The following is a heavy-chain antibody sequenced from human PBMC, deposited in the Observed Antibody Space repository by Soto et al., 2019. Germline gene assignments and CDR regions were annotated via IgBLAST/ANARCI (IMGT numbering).Heavy chain of an antibody. CDR3: AIIAGDDETTSRDY. Sequence: QVQLVQSGAEVKKPGSSVKVSCKASGGTFSSYAISWVRQAPGQGLEWMGGIIPIFGTANYAQKFQGRVTITADESTNTAYMAVSSLRSEDTAVYYCAIIAGDDETTSRDYWGQGTLVTVSS. CDR2: IIPIFGTA. V-gene: IGHV1-69*01. J-gene: IGHJ4*02. CDR1: GGTFSSYA. D-gene: IGHD4-17*01.